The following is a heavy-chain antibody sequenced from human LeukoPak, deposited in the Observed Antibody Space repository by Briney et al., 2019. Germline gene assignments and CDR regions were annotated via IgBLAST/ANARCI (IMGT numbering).Heavy chain of an antibody. CDR3: ARDPGYYYDSSGYLDY. D-gene: IGHD3-22*01. CDR1: GGSISSYY. J-gene: IGHJ4*02. V-gene: IGHV4-59*01. CDR2: IYYSGST. Sequence: PSETLSLTCTVSGGSISSYYWSWIRQPPGKGLEWIGYIYYSGSTNYNPSLKSRVTISVDTSKNQFSLKLSSVTAADTAVYYCARDPGYYYDSSGYLDYWGQGTLVTVSS.